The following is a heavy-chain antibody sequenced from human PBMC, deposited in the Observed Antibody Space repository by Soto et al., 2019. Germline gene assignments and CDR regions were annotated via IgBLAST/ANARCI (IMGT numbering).Heavy chain of an antibody. CDR2: ISAYNGNT. J-gene: IGHJ6*03. CDR3: ARDFDWLPPHPGYYYYYDIDV. Sequence: QVQLVQSGAEVKKPGASVKVSCKASGYTFTSYGISWVRQAPGQGLEWMGWISAYNGNTNYAQKLQGRVTMTTDTSTSTDYMEMRRQRSDDTSMYYCARDFDWLPPHPGYYYYYDIDVWGKGTTVTVSS. CDR1: GYTFTSYG. V-gene: IGHV1-18*01. D-gene: IGHD3-9*01.